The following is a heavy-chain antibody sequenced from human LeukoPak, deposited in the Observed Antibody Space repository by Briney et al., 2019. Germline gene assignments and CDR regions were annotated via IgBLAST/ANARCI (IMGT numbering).Heavy chain of an antibody. D-gene: IGHD3-3*01. Sequence: RGESLRISCKGSGYSFTSYWISWVRQMPGKGLEWMGRIDPSDSYTNYSPSFQGPVTNSADKSISTAYLQWSSLKASDTAMSYCASPRYDFWSGSIRDYYYGMDVWGQGTTVTVSS. V-gene: IGHV5-10-1*01. CDR1: GYSFTSYW. CDR3: ASPRYDFWSGSIRDYYYGMDV. CDR2: IDPSDSYT. J-gene: IGHJ6*02.